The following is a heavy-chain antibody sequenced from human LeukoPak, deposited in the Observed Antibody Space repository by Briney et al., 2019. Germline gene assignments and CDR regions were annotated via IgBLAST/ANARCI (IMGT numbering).Heavy chain of an antibody. Sequence: PGGSLRLSCAASGFTFSSYGMHWVRPAPGKGLEWVAFIRYDGSNKYYADSVKGRFTISRDNSKNTLYLQMNSLRAEDTAVYYCAKDLLRVVPAAKGNWFDPWGQGTLVTVSS. CDR2: IRYDGSNK. CDR3: AKDLLRVVPAAKGNWFDP. D-gene: IGHD2-2*01. CDR1: GFTFSSYG. J-gene: IGHJ5*02. V-gene: IGHV3-30*02.